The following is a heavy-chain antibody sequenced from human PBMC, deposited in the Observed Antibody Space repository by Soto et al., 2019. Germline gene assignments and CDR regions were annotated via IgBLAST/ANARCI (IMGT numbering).Heavy chain of an antibody. D-gene: IGHD6-13*01. CDR3: AKDFYSSNWCGVDV. J-gene: IGHJ6*02. Sequence: GGSLRLSCAASGFTFNNYAMTWVRQAPGTGLEWVSTITGSGTGTYYADSVKGRFIISRVNSKNTLYLQMNSLRAEDAAVYYCAKDFYSSNWCGVDVWGQGTTVTVCS. CDR2: ITGSGTGT. V-gene: IGHV3-23*01. CDR1: GFTFNNYA.